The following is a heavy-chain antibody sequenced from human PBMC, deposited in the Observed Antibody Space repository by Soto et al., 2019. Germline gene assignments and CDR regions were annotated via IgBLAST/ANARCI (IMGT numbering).Heavy chain of an antibody. CDR1: GYGFSNYW. CDR2: IYPGDSDT. D-gene: IGHD1-26*01. J-gene: IGHJ5*02. V-gene: IGHV5-51*01. Sequence: PGESLKISCKGSGYGFSNYWIGWVRQMPGKGLEWMGIIYPGDSDTKYSPSFQGQVTISADKSISTAYLQWSSLKASDTAIYYCARGGASGRYPTLQRYNWFDPWGQGTLVTVSS. CDR3: ARGGASGRYPTLQRYNWFDP.